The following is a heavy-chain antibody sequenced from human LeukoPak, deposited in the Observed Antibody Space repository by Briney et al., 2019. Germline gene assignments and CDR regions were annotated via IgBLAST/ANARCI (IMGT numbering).Heavy chain of an antibody. CDR2: INYSGSP. D-gene: IGHD3-10*01. V-gene: IGHV4-59*08. J-gene: IGHJ6*03. Sequence: SETLSLTCTVSGSSISNYCWSWIRQPPGKGLEWIGYINYSGSPNYSPSLKSRVTISLDTSKNQFSLRLSSVTAADTAVYYCARLSGTYFSAVYYYYYYMDVWGKGTTVTVSS. CDR3: ARLSGTYFSAVYYYYYYMDV. CDR1: GSSISNYC.